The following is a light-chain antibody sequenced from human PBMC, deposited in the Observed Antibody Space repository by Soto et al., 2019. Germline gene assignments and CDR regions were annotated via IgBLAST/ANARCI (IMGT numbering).Light chain of an antibody. J-gene: IGLJ1*01. CDR2: EDI. Sequence: QSVLTQPASVSGSPGQSITISCTGTSSDVGSYYLVSWYQQHPGKAPKLMIYEDIKRPSGVSNRFSGSKSGNTASLTISGLQAEDEADYYCCSYARSSTYYVFGTGTKVTVL. CDR3: CSYARSSTYYV. V-gene: IGLV2-23*01. CDR1: SSDVGSYYL.